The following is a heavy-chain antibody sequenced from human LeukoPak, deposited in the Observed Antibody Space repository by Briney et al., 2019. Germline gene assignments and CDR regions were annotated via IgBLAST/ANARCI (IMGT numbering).Heavy chain of an antibody. CDR3: ARERGTVTTLFDY. CDR2: ISSSSSYI. D-gene: IGHD4-17*01. J-gene: IGHJ4*02. Sequence: GGSLRLSCAASGFTFSIYSMNWVRQAPGKGLEWVSSISSSSSYIYYADSVKGRFTISRDNAKNSLYLQMNSLRAEDTAVYYCARERGTVTTLFDYWGQGTLVTVSS. V-gene: IGHV3-21*01. CDR1: GFTFSIYS.